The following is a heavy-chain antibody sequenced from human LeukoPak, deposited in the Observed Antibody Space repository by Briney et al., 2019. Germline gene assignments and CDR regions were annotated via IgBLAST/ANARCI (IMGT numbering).Heavy chain of an antibody. J-gene: IGHJ4*02. CDR3: ARDFTYNSSPGAFDY. D-gene: IGHD6-13*01. CDR1: GGSISSYY. Sequence: SETLSLTCTVSGGSISSYYWSWIRQPAGKGLEWIGRIYTSGSTNYNPSLKSRVTMSVDTSKNQFSLKLSSVTAADTAVYYCARDFTYNSSPGAFDYWGQGTLVTVSS. V-gene: IGHV4-4*07. CDR2: IYTSGST.